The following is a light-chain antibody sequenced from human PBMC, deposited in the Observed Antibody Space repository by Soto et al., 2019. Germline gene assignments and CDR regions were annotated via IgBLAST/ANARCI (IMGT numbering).Light chain of an antibody. CDR3: QHYDSSPT. CDR1: QSVGSY. J-gene: IGKJ4*01. V-gene: IGKV3-20*01. CDR2: DAS. Sequence: EIGLTQSPSTLSLSPGERATLSCRASQSVGSYLGWYQRKPGQAPRLLIYDASNRATGIPARFSGSGSGTDFTLTISGLEPEDFAVYSCQHYDSSPTFGGGPRWIS.